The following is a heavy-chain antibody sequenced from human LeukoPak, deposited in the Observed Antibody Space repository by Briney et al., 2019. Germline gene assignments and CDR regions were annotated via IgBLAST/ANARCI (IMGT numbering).Heavy chain of an antibody. V-gene: IGHV3-23*01. Sequence: GGSLRLSCAASGFTFSSYAMSWVRQAPGKGLEWVSAISGSGGSTYYADSVKGRFTISRDNSKNTLYLQMNSLRAEDTAVYYCARDTLGWGDFDYWGQGTLVTVSS. CDR1: GFTFSSYA. D-gene: IGHD3-16*01. CDR2: ISGSGGST. CDR3: ARDTLGWGDFDY. J-gene: IGHJ4*02.